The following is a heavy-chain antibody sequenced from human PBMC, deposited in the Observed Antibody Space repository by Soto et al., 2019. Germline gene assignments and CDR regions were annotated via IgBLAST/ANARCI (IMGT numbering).Heavy chain of an antibody. V-gene: IGHV3-23*01. Sequence: EVQLLESGGGLVQPGGSLRLSCAASGFTFSSYAMSWVRQAPGKGLEWVSVIVGSGDNTYYADSVKGRFTISRDNSKNTLYLQMNSLRVEDTAVYYCAKGDIEVVPAAYSLGYYGMDVWGQGTTVTVSS. CDR1: GFTFSSYA. J-gene: IGHJ6*02. CDR3: AKGDIEVVPAAYSLGYYGMDV. CDR2: IVGSGDNT. D-gene: IGHD2-2*01.